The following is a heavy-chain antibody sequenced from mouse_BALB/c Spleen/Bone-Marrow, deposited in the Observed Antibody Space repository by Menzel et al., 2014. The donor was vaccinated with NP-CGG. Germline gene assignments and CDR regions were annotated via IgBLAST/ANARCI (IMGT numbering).Heavy chain of an antibody. CDR2: IDPYDSET. V-gene: IGHV1-74*04. CDR3: ARGRDYDFFSL. CDR1: GYTFTSYW. Sequence: VHLVESAAVLARPGASVKLSCKASGYTFTSYWMNWVKQRPEQGLEWIGRIDPYDSETHYNQKFKDKAILTVDKSSSTAYMQLSSLTSEDSAVYYCARGRDYDFFSLWGRGPLVSAPA. D-gene: IGHD2-4*01. J-gene: IGHJ3*01.